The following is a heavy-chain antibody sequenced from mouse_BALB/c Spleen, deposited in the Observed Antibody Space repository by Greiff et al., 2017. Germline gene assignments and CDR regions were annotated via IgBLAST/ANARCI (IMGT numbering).Heavy chain of an antibody. CDR3: ARKRARGSSYFDY. V-gene: IGHV1-9*01. CDR2: ILPGSGST. CDR1: GYTFSSYW. D-gene: IGHD1-1*01. J-gene: IGHJ2*01. Sequence: VQLQQSGAELMKPGASVKISCKATGYTFSSYWIEWVKQRPGHGLEWIGEILPGSGSTNYNEKFKGKATFTADTSSNTAYMQLSSLTSEDSAVYYCARKRARGSSYFDYWGQGTTLTVSS.